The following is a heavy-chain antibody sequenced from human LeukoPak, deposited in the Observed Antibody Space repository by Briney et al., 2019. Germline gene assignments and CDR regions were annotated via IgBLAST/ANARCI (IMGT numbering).Heavy chain of an antibody. CDR3: AKDIPHFGLELLHAFEI. V-gene: IGHV3-23*01. Sequence: GGALRLSCAASGFTFSSYAMSWVRQAPGKGLEWVSVISNNGGSTYYADSVKGRFTISRDNSKNTLYLQMNSLRADDTAVYYCAKDIPHFGLELLHAFEIWGQGTMVTVSS. D-gene: IGHD1-7*01. CDR1: GFTFSSYA. J-gene: IGHJ3*02. CDR2: ISNNGGST.